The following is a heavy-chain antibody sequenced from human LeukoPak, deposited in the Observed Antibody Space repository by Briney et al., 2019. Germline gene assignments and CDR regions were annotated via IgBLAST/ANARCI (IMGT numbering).Heavy chain of an antibody. CDR1: GFTFSNYW. V-gene: IGHV3-74*01. CDR3: AREWSGTISRHFDY. D-gene: IGHD3-3*01. Sequence: GGSLRLSCAASGFTFSNYWMHWVRQAPGKGPVWVSRINTDGNITTYADSVKGRFSISRDNAKNALYLQMNSLRAEDTAVFYCAREWSGTISRHFDYGAQEPLVTVSS. J-gene: IGHJ4*02. CDR2: INTDGNIT.